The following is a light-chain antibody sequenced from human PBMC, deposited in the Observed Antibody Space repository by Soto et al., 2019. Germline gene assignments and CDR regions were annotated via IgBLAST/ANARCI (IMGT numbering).Light chain of an antibody. J-gene: IGKJ1*01. Sequence: WTSTHGTLSLSGKGVATVCCSAIQSVSSNYLAWYQQKPGQAPRLLIYGASTRATGIPDRFSGSGSGTDFTLTISRLEPEDSAVYYCQEYGSSPTWRFGQGTKVDI. CDR1: QSVSSNY. CDR2: GAS. CDR3: QEYGSSPTWR. V-gene: IGKV3-20*01.